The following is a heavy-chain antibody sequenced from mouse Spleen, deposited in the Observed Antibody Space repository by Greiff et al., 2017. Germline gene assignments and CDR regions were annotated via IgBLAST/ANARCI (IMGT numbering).Heavy chain of an antibody. D-gene: IGHD2-14*01. J-gene: IGHJ1*01. CDR1: GFTFSSYG. Sequence: EVQLVESGGDLVKPGGSLKLSCAASGFTFSSYGMSWVRQTPDKRLEWVATISSGGSYTYYPDSVKGRFTISRDNAKNTLYLQMSSLKSEDTAMYYCATSAYYRYDEGWYFDVWGAGTTVTVSS. CDR3: ATSAYYRYDEGWYFDV. V-gene: IGHV5-6*01. CDR2: ISSGGSYT.